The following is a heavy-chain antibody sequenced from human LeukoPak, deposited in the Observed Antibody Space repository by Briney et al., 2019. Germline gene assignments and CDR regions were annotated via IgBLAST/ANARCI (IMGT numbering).Heavy chain of an antibody. V-gene: IGHV5-51*01. CDR1: GYAFPSYW. Sequence: GESLQISCHGSGYAFPSYWIGWVRQMPGKGLEWMGIIYPGDSDTAYSPSFQGQVTISADKSISTAYLQWSSLKASDTAMYYCATSRRSGWYFDYWGQGTLVTVSS. J-gene: IGHJ4*02. CDR3: ATSRRSGWYFDY. CDR2: IYPGDSDT. D-gene: IGHD6-19*01.